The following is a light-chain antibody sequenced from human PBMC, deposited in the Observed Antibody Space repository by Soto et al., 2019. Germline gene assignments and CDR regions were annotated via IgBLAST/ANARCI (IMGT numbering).Light chain of an antibody. J-gene: IGKJ1*01. CDR2: AAS. V-gene: IGKV1-39*01. CDR1: QSISSY. Sequence: DIQMTQSPSSLSASVGDRVTITCRASQSISSYLNWYQQKPGKAPKFLIYAASSLKSGVPSRFSGSGSGTDFTLTISSLQPEYFATYYCQQSYSTLTWTFGQGTKVEIK. CDR3: QQSYSTLTWT.